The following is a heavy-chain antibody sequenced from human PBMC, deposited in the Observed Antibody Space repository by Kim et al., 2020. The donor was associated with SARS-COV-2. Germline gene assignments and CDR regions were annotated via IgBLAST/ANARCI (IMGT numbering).Heavy chain of an antibody. CDR2: INHSGST. CDR3: ARLGKGGSGKYAYYYYGMDV. D-gene: IGHD3-10*01. Sequence: SETLSLTCAVYGGSFSGYYWSWIRQPPGKGLEWIGEINHSGSTNYNPSLKSRVTISVDTSKNQFSLKLSSVTAADTAVYYCARLGKGGSGKYAYYYYGMDVWGQGTTVTVSS. V-gene: IGHV4-34*01. CDR1: GGSFSGYY. J-gene: IGHJ6*02.